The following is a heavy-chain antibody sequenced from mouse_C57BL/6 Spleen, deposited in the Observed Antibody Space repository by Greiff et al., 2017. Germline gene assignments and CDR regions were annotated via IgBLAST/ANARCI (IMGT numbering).Heavy chain of an antibody. J-gene: IGHJ2*01. V-gene: IGHV3-6*01. CDR1: GYSITSCYY. CDR2: ISYDGSN. Sequence: EVQLVESGPGLVKPSQSLSLTCSVTGYSITSCYYWNWIRQFPGNKLEWMGYISYDGSNNYNPSLKNRISITRDTSKNQFFLKLNSVTTEDTATYYCARKGTGTYFDYGGQGTTLTVSS. D-gene: IGHD4-1*01. CDR3: ARKGTGTYFDY.